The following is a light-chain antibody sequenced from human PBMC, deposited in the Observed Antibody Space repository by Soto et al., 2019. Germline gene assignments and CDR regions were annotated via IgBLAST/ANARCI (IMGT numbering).Light chain of an antibody. Sequence: EIWMTQSPATLSVSPGERATLSCRASQSVSRKLAWYQQKPGQAPRLPIYVASTRATGIPARFSGSGSGTEFTLTISSLQSEDYAVYYCHQYNNWPPWTFGHGTKVDI. J-gene: IGKJ1*01. CDR2: VAS. CDR3: HQYNNWPPWT. CDR1: QSVSRK. V-gene: IGKV3-15*01.